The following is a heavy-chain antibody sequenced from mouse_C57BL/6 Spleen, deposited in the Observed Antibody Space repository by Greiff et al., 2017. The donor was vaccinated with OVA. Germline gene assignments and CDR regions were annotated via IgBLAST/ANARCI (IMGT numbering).Heavy chain of an antibody. J-gene: IGHJ4*01. CDR3: ARDGAGGSYAMDY. Sequence: VQLQESGAELARPGASVKLSCKASGYTFTSYGISWVKQRTGQGLEWIGEIYPRSGNTYYNEKFKGKATLTADKSSSTAYMELRSLTSEDSAVYFCARDGAGGSYAMDYWGQGTSVTVSS. V-gene: IGHV1-81*01. CDR1: GYTFTSYG. CDR2: IYPRSGNT.